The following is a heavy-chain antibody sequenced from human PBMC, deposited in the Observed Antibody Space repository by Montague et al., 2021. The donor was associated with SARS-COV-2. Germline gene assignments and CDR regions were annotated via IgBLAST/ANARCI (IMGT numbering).Heavy chain of an antibody. CDR3: ARVPSSSWYFDS. Sequence: SRRLSWAASGFTFTSCWMSWVRQAPGKGLEWVANIKQDGSEKYYVDSVKGRFTIARDNAKNSLYLQMNSLRAEDTAVYYCARVPSSSWYFDSWGQGTLVTVSP. J-gene: IGHJ4*02. CDR2: IKQDGSEK. D-gene: IGHD6-13*01. CDR1: GFTFTSCW. V-gene: IGHV3-7*01.